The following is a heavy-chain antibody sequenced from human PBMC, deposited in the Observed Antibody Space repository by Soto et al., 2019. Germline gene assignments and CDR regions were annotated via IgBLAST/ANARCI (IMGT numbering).Heavy chain of an antibody. Sequence: EVQLVESGGGLVQPGRSLRLSCAASGFTFDDYAMHWVRQAPGKGLEWVSGLRWNSGSIGYADSVKGRFTISRDNAKNPLYLQINSLRAEDTALYYCAKAQYSSSWATDYWGQGTLVTVSS. CDR3: AKAQYSSSWATDY. CDR1: GFTFDDYA. CDR2: LRWNSGSI. J-gene: IGHJ4*02. V-gene: IGHV3-9*01. D-gene: IGHD6-13*01.